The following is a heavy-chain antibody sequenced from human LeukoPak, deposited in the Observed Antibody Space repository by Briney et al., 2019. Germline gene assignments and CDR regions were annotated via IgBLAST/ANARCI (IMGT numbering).Heavy chain of an antibody. CDR3: ARVSYDSSSSYFQH. V-gene: IGHV4-59*01. CDR2: IYYSGST. CDR1: GGSISSYY. J-gene: IGHJ1*01. D-gene: IGHD3-22*01. Sequence: SETLSLTCTVSGGSISSYYWSWIRQPPGKGLEWIGYIYYSGSTNYNPSLKSRVTISVDTSKNQFSLKLSSVTAADTAVYYCARVSYDSSSSYFQHWGQGTLVTVSS.